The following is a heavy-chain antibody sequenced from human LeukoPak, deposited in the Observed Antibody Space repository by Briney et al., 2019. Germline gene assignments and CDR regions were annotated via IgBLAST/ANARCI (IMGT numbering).Heavy chain of an antibody. D-gene: IGHD3-10*01. CDR3: ARRDGSGSVDY. J-gene: IGHJ4*02. CDR1: GFTFSSYW. Sequence: GGSLRLSCAASGFTFSSYWMSWVRQAPGKGLEGVANIKQDGSEKYYVDSVKGRFTISRDNAKNSLYLHMNSLRAEDTAVYYCARRDGSGSVDYWGQGTLVTVSS. V-gene: IGHV3-7*01. CDR2: IKQDGSEK.